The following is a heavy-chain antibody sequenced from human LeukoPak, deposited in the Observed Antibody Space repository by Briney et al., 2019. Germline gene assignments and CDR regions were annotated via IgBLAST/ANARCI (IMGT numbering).Heavy chain of an antibody. Sequence: ASVKVSCKASGYTFTSYSISWVRQAPGQGLEWMGWISAYNGNTNYAQKLQGRVTMTTDTSTSTAYMELRSLRSDDTAVYYCARDHIAAAGNAAFDIWGQGTVVTVSS. CDR1: GYTFTSYS. D-gene: IGHD6-13*01. CDR3: ARDHIAAAGNAAFDI. J-gene: IGHJ3*02. CDR2: ISAYNGNT. V-gene: IGHV1-18*01.